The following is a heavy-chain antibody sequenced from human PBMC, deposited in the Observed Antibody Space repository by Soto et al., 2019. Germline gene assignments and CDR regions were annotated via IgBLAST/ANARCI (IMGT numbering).Heavy chain of an antibody. CDR3: ARGGKVLRYSDWLSQGYFDY. D-gene: IGHD3-9*01. J-gene: IGHJ4*02. Sequence: SETLSLTCAVYGGSFSGYYWSWIRQPPGKGLEWIGEINHSGSTNYNPSLKSRVTISVDTSKNQFSLKLSSVTAADTAVYYCARGGKVLRYSDWLSQGYFDYWGQGTLVTVYS. CDR1: GGSFSGYY. V-gene: IGHV4-34*01. CDR2: INHSGST.